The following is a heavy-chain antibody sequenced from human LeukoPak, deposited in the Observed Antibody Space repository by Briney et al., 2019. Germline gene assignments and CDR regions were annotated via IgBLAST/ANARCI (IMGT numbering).Heavy chain of an antibody. CDR1: GYTFTSYG. CDR3: ARGTTSKYSSNGGYFDC. Sequence: GASVKVSCKASGYTFTSYGISWVRQAPGQGLEWMGWISAYNGNTNYAQKLQGRVTMTTDTSTSTAYMELRSLRSDDTAVYYCARGTTSKYSSNGGYFDCWGQGTLVTVSS. CDR2: ISAYNGNT. V-gene: IGHV1-18*01. D-gene: IGHD6-13*01. J-gene: IGHJ4*02.